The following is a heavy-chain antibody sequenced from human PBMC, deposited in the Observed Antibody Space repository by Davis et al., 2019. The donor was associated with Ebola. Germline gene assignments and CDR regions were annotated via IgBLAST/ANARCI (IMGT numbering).Heavy chain of an antibody. V-gene: IGHV3-21*01. D-gene: IGHD5-18*01. CDR2: ISVGSTYK. CDR1: GFPFSSYS. CDR3: ARDLGAGYSFYLDY. Sequence: GSLTLSCAGSGFPFSSYSFTWVRQAQGQGLESVSSISVGSTYKHYADSVKGRFTISRDDAKNSVFLQMDRLRVEDTAVYFCARDLGAGYSFYLDYWGQGSLVTVSS. J-gene: IGHJ4*02.